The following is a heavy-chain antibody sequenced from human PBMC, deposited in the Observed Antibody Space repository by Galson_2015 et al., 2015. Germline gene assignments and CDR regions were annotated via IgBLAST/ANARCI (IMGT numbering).Heavy chain of an antibody. D-gene: IGHD1-26*01. CDR2: IVVGSGNT. Sequence: SVNVSCKASGFTFTSSAVQWVRQARGQRLEWIGWIVVGSGNTNYAQKFQERVTITRDMSTSTAYMELSSLRSEDTAVYYCAAAVGATSGGGFELWGRGTLVTVSS. V-gene: IGHV1-58*01. CDR1: GFTFTSSA. CDR3: AAAVGATSGGGFEL. J-gene: IGHJ2*01.